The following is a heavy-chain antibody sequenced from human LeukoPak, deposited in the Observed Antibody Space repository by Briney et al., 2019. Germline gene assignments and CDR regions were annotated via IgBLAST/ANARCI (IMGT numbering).Heavy chain of an antibody. CDR2: IYYSGST. V-gene: IGHV4-59*01. CDR1: GGSISSYY. CDR3: VGEPPGSARFDY. Sequence: PSETLSLTCTVSGGSISSYYWNWIRQSPGKGLEWIGCIYYSGSTNYNPSLNSRVTISVDTSKNQFSLKLNSVTAADTAVYYCVGEPPGSARFDYWGRGTLVTVSS. J-gene: IGHJ4*02.